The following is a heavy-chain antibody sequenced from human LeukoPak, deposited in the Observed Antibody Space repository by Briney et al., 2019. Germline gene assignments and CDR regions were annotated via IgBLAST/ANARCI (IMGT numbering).Heavy chain of an antibody. D-gene: IGHD6-6*01. CDR3: ARVPARQLGEYYFDY. CDR1: GFTFSSYS. CDR2: ISSSSSYI. Sequence: GGSLRLSCAASGFTFSSYSMNWVRQAPGKGLEWVSSISSSSSYIYYADSVTGRFTISRDNAKNSLYPQMNSLRAEDTAVYYCARVPARQLGEYYFDYWGQGTLVTVSS. V-gene: IGHV3-21*01. J-gene: IGHJ4*02.